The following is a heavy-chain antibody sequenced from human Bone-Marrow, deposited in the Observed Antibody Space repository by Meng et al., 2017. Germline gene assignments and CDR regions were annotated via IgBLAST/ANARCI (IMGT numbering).Heavy chain of an antibody. CDR3: ASARITMVRGVAAFDI. J-gene: IGHJ3*02. CDR2: IYPGDSDT. Sequence: GESLKISCQASGYSFTTYWIAWVRQMPGKGLEWLGVIYPGDSDTRYSPSFQGQVTISADKSISTAYLQWSSLKASDTAMYYCASARITMVRGVAAFDIWGQGTMVTVSS. D-gene: IGHD3-10*01. V-gene: IGHV5-51*01. CDR1: GYSFTTYW.